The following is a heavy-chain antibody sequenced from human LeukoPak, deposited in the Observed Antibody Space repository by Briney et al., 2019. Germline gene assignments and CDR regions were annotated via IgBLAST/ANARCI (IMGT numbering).Heavy chain of an antibody. Sequence: PGGSLRLSCAASGFTFSSYGMHWVRQAPGKGLEWVAVIWYDGSNKYYADSVKGRFTISGDNSKNTLYLQMNSLRAEDTAVYYCARGVYSYGTHFDYWGQGTLVTVSS. J-gene: IGHJ4*02. CDR1: GFTFSSYG. CDR3: ARGVYSYGTHFDY. CDR2: IWYDGSNK. V-gene: IGHV3-33*01. D-gene: IGHD5-18*01.